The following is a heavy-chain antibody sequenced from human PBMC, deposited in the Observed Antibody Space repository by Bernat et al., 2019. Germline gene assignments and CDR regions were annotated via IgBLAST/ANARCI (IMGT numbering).Heavy chain of an antibody. CDR3: ARDSCSSTSCYRYYYYGMDV. J-gene: IGHJ6*02. Sequence: QVQLQESGPGLVKPSQTLSLTCTVSGGSISSGGYYWSWIRQHPGKGLEWIGYIYYSGSTYYNPSLKSRVTISVDTSKNQFSLKLSSVTAADTAVYYCARDSCSSTSCYRYYYYGMDVWGQGTTVTVSS. CDR1: GGSISSGGYY. CDR2: IYYSGST. V-gene: IGHV4-31*03. D-gene: IGHD2-2*01.